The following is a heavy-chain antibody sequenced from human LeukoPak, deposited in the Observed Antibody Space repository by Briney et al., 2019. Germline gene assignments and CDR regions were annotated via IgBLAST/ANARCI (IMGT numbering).Heavy chain of an antibody. CDR3: ATVPSGDIAASDY. J-gene: IGHJ4*02. D-gene: IGHD6-13*01. V-gene: IGHV1-24*01. Sequence: ASVKVSCKVSGYTLTELSMHWVRQAPGKGLEWMGGFDPEDGETIYAQKFQGRVTMTEDTSTDTAYIELSSLRSEDTAVYYCATVPSGDIAASDYWGQGTLVTVSS. CDR1: GYTLTELS. CDR2: FDPEDGET.